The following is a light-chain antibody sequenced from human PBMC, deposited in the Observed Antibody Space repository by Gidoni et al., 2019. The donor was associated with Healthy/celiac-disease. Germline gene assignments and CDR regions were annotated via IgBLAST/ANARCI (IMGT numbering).Light chain of an antibody. V-gene: IGKV3-11*01. Sequence: EIVLTQSPATLSLSPGERATLSCRASQSVSSYLAWYQQKPGQAPRLLIYDASNRATGIPARCRGSGSGTDFTLTISSLEPEDFAVYYCQQRSNWPRWTFGQGTKVEIK. CDR3: QQRSNWPRWT. CDR2: DAS. J-gene: IGKJ1*01. CDR1: QSVSSY.